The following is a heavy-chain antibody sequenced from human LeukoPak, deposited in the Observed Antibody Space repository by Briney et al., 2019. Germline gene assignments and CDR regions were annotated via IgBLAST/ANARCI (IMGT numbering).Heavy chain of an antibody. CDR2: INHSGST. CDR1: GGSFSGYY. Sequence: PSETLSLTCAVYGGSFSGYYWSRIRQPPGKGLEWIGEINHSGSTNYNPSLKSRVTISVDTSKNQFSLKLSSVTAADTAVYYCARTYSSSWYGYFQHWGQGTLVTVSS. CDR3: ARTYSSSWYGYFQH. J-gene: IGHJ1*01. V-gene: IGHV4-34*01. D-gene: IGHD6-13*01.